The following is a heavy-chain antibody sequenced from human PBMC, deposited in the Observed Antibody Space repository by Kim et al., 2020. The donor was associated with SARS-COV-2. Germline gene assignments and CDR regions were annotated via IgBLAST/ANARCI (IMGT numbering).Heavy chain of an antibody. V-gene: IGHV3-72*01. CDR2: TRNKANSYTT. D-gene: IGHD6-13*01. CDR1: GFTFSDHY. CDR3: ARDAGSWADWYFDL. J-gene: IGHJ2*01. Sequence: GGSLRLSCAASGFTFSDHYMDWVRQAPGKGLEWVGRTRNKANSYTTAYAASVKGRFTISRADSKNSLYLQMNSLKTEDTAVYYCARDAGSWADWYFDLWGRGTLVTVSS.